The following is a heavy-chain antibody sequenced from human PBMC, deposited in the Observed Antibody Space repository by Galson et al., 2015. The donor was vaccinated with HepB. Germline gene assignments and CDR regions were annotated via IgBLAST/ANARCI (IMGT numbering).Heavy chain of an antibody. CDR2: ISGSGGST. J-gene: IGHJ2*01. CDR3: AKDRTPGGYSYGQYFDL. V-gene: IGHV3-23*01. Sequence: SLRLSCAASGFTFSSYAMSWVRQAPGKGLEWVSAISGSGGSTYYADSVKGRFTISRDNSKNTLSLQMNSLRAEDTAVYYCAKDRTPGGYSYGQYFDLWGRGTLVTVSS. CDR1: GFTFSSYA. D-gene: IGHD5-18*01.